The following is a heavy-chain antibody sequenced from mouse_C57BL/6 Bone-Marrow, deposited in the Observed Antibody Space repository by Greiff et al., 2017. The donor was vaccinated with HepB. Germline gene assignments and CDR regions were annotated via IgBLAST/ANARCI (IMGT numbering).Heavy chain of an antibody. J-gene: IGHJ4*01. CDR1: GFNIKDDY. CDR3: TTWSSYAMDY. CDR2: IDPENGDT. D-gene: IGHD1-1*01. Sequence: EVKLLESGAELVRPGASVKLSCTASGFNIKDDYMHWVKQRPEQCLEWIGWIDPENGDTEYASKFQGKATITADTSSNTAYLQLSSLTSEDTAVYYCTTWSSYAMDYWGQGTSVTVSS. V-gene: IGHV14-4*01.